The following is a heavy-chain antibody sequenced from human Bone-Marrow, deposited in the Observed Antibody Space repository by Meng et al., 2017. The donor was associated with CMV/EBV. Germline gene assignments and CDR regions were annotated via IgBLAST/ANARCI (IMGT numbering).Heavy chain of an antibody. Sequence: GGSLRLSCAASGFSFSYYDMHWVRQVRGKSSEWVSAIFAAGDTYYPDSVKGRFSVSRENPKNSVYLQMNNLEAGDTAVYYCARVSIQSGFGMDVWGQGTTVTVSS. V-gene: IGHV3-13*01. J-gene: IGHJ6*02. CDR1: GFSFSYYD. CDR2: IFAAGDT. D-gene: IGHD3-3*01. CDR3: ARVSIQSGFGMDV.